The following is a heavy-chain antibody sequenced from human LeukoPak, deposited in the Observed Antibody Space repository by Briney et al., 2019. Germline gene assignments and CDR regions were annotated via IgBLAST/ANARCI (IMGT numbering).Heavy chain of an antibody. D-gene: IGHD3-10*01. CDR1: GYTFTGYY. V-gene: IGHV1-2*02. Sequence: ASVKVSCKASGYTFTGYYMHWVRQAPGQGLEWMGWINPNSGGTNYAQKFQGRVTMTRDTSISTAYMELSRLRSDDTAVYYCARVSDYYGSGGRAFDIWGQGTMVTVSS. CDR3: ARVSDYYGSGGRAFDI. J-gene: IGHJ3*02. CDR2: INPNSGGT.